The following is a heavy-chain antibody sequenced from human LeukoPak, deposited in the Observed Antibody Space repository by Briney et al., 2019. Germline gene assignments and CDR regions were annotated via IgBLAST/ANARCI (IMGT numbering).Heavy chain of an antibody. Sequence: GASLQISCQGSGYPFTKYWIGWVRQMPGKGLEWMGIIYPGDSDTRDSPSFQGQVTMSVDKSISTAYLQWRSLKASDTAMYYCARGSVDTAMTFDYWGQGTLVTVSS. CDR1: GYPFTKYW. J-gene: IGHJ4*02. V-gene: IGHV5-51*01. CDR3: ARGSVDTAMTFDY. CDR2: IYPGDSDT. D-gene: IGHD5-18*01.